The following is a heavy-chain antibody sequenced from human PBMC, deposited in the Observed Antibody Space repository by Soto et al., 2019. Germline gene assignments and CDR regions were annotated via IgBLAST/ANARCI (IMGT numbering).Heavy chain of an antibody. CDR2: IYWDNDR. V-gene: IGHV2-5*02. Sequence: QVTLKESGPALVKPTQTLTLTCTFSGFSLSTSGVAVGWVRQPPGKALEWLALIYWDNDRRYSPSLKSRLAISKDGSNNPVVLTMTNMDPADTATYYCVHRLSHTTNGGAFDYWGQGTLGTVSS. J-gene: IGHJ4*02. CDR3: VHRLSHTTNGGAFDY. D-gene: IGHD7-27*01. CDR1: GFSLSTSGVA.